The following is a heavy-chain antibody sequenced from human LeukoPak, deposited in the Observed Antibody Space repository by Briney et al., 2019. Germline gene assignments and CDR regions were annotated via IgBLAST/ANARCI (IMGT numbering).Heavy chain of an antibody. J-gene: IGHJ3*02. V-gene: IGHV3-43*02. CDR1: GFTFDDYA. Sequence: GGSLRLSCAASGFTFDDYAMHWVRQARGKGLEWVSLISGDGGSTYYADSVKGRFTISRDNSKNSLYLQMNSLRTEDTALYYCAKGDFGEWELLGAFDIWGQGTMVTVSS. D-gene: IGHD1-26*01. CDR3: AKGDFGEWELLGAFDI. CDR2: ISGDGGST.